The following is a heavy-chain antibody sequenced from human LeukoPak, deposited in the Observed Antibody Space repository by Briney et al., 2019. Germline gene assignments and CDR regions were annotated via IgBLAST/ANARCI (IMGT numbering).Heavy chain of an antibody. CDR2: IHYSEST. CDR3: ARSQPLATYDY. Sequence: SDTLSLTCTLSGHSDSNGGYYWTSIPQPPGKGLERLGSIHYSESTYYSPSLTSRDPKTQDPSNTQFSLKPPSITAPDTPVYYCARSQPLATYDYWGQGTLVTVS. CDR1: GHSDSNGGYY. J-gene: IGHJ4*02. V-gene: IGHV4-61*08. D-gene: IGHD2-2*01.